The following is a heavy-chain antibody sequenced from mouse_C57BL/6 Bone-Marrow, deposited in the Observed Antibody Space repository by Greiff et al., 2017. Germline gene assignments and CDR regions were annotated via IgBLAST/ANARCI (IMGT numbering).Heavy chain of an antibody. J-gene: IGHJ1*03. Sequence: EVQRVESGGGLVKPGGSLKLSCAASGFTFSSYAMSWVRQTPEQRLEWVATISAGVSYTYYPDNVKGRFTISRDKAKNNLYLQMSHLKSEDTAMYYCARLGHGYFDVWGTGTTVTGSS. CDR2: ISAGVSYT. CDR3: ARLGHGYFDV. V-gene: IGHV5-4*01. CDR1: GFTFSSYA. D-gene: IGHD4-1*01.